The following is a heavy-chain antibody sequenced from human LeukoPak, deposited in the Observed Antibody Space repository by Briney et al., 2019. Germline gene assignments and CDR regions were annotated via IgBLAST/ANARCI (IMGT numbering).Heavy chain of an antibody. CDR1: GGSISSYY. CDR2: IYYSGST. J-gene: IGHJ4*02. V-gene: IGHV4-59*08. CDR3: VRRRGGSSDIDY. D-gene: IGHD2-15*01. Sequence: TSETLSLTCTVSGGSISSYYWSWIRQPPGKGLEWIGYIYYSGSTNYNPSLKSRVTISVDTSKNQFSLKLGSVTAADTAVYYCVRRRGGSSDIDYWGQGTLVTVSS.